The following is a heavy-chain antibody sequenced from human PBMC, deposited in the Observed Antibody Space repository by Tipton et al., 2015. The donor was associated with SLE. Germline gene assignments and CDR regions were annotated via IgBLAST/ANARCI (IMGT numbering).Heavy chain of an antibody. CDR3: ARQGTTRSPFDY. J-gene: IGHJ4*02. D-gene: IGHD1-14*01. V-gene: IGHV4-59*08. CDR1: GGSISSYY. Sequence: TLSLTCTVSGGSISSYYWTWIRQPPGKGLEWIGYVFYTGRTIYNSSLRSRLTISVDTSKNQFSLNLNSVTAGDTAVYFCARQGTTRSPFDYWGQGILVTVSS. CDR2: VFYTGRT.